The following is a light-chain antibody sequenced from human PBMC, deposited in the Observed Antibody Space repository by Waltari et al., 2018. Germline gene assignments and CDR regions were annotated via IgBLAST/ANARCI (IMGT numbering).Light chain of an antibody. CDR3: QQSYRDVGFR. CDR2: STY. CDR1: QRISSY. J-gene: IGKJ2*03. Sequence: DIQMTQSPSSLSASFGDRVTITCRAAQRISSYLNWYQVKPGKAPNLLIDSTYTLQNGVPSRFSGSGAGTQFTLTISGLQPEDFATYYCQQSYRDVGFRFGQGTKL. V-gene: IGKV1-39*01.